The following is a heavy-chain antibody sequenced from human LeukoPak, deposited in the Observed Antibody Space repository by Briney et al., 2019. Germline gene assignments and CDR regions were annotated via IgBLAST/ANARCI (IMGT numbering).Heavy chain of an antibody. CDR2: MNPNSGNT. V-gene: IGHV1-8*03. CDR3: ARGRAAQGPGFDY. CDR1: GYTFTSYD. D-gene: IGHD6-6*01. Sequence: ASVKVSCKASGYTFTSYDINWVRQATGQGLGWMGWMNPNSGNTGYAQKFQGRVTITRNTSISTAYMELSSLRSEDTAVYYCARGRAAQGPGFDYWGQGTLVTVSS. J-gene: IGHJ4*02.